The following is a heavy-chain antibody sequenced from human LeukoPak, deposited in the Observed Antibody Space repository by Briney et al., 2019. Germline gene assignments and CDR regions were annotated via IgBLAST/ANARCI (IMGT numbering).Heavy chain of an antibody. CDR3: ATLRGYSYEIDY. CDR1: GFTFSSYA. V-gene: IGHV3-30-3*02. J-gene: IGHJ4*02. Sequence: GGSLRLSCAASGFTFSSYAMHWVRQAPGKGLEWVAVISYDGSNKYYADSVKGRFTISRDNSKNTLYLQMNSLRAEDTAVYYCATLRGYSYEIDYWGQGTLVTVSS. CDR2: ISYDGSNK. D-gene: IGHD5-18*01.